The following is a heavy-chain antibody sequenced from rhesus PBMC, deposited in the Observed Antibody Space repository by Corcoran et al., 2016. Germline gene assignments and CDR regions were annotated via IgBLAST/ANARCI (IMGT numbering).Heavy chain of an antibody. CDR3: ARRADTATGNSLDY. D-gene: IGHD5-12*01. Sequence: QVQLQESGPGLVKPSETLSLTCAVSGDSISSSNWWSWIRQPPGSGLEWIGYISESSGSTYYNPSLKSRVTISTDTSKNQFSLKVSSVTAADTAVYYCARRADTATGNSLDYWGQGVLVTVSS. V-gene: IGHV4-65*01. CDR1: GDSISSSNW. CDR2: ISESSGST. J-gene: IGHJ4*01.